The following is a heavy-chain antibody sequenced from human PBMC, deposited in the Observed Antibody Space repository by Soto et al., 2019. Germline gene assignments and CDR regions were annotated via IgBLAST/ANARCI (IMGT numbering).Heavy chain of an antibody. J-gene: IGHJ2*01. Sequence: QVQREQSGAEVKKPGASVKVSCKASGYTFSSYGLSWVRQAPGQGLEWMGWISTYNGNTKYAQKFQGRVTMTTDTSTSTAYMEVRSLRSDDTAMYYCARGVVVVPATMFRYFDLWGRGTLVTVSS. CDR3: ARGVVVVPATMFRYFDL. CDR1: GYTFSSYG. D-gene: IGHD2-2*01. CDR2: ISTYNGNT. V-gene: IGHV1-18*01.